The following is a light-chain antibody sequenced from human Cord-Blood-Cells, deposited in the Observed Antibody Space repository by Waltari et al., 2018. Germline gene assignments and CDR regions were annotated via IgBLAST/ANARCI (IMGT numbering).Light chain of an antibody. CDR2: DAS. J-gene: IGKJ2*01. V-gene: IGKV1-13*02. Sequence: AIQLTQSPSSMSASVGDRVTITCRASQGISSALAWYQQKPGKAPKLLIYDASSLESGVPSRFSGSGSGTDFTLTISSLQPEDFATYCCQQFNSYPHTFGQGTKLEIK. CDR1: QGISSA. CDR3: QQFNSYPHT.